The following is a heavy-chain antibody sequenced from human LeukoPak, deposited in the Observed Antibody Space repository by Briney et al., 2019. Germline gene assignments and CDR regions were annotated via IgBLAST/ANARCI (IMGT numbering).Heavy chain of an antibody. V-gene: IGHV3-48*04. CDR2: ISSSGSTI. CDR1: GFTFSTQG. D-gene: IGHD3-10*02. J-gene: IGHJ6*04. Sequence: GGSLRLSCAASGFTFSTQGMNWVRQVPGKGLEWVSYISSSGSTIYYADSVKGRFTISRDNAKNSLYLQMNSLRAEDTAVYYCAELGITMIGGVWGKGTTVTISS. CDR3: AELGITMIGGV.